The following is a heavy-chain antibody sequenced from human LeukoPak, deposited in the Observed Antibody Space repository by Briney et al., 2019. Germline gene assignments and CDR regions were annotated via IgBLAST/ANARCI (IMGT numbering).Heavy chain of an antibody. D-gene: IGHD5-18*01. V-gene: IGHV4-61*01. J-gene: IGHJ4*02. CDR3: ARGYSYGRFDY. CDR2: IYYSGST. CDR1: GGSVSSGSYY. Sequence: SETLSLTCTVSGGSVSSGSYYWRRIRQPPGKGLEWIGYIYYSGSTNYNPSLKSRVTISVDTSKNQFSLKLSSVTAADTAVYYCARGYSYGRFDYWGQGTLVTVSS.